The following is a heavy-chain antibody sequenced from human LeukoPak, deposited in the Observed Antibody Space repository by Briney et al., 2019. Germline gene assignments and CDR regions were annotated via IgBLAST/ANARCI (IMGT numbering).Heavy chain of an antibody. D-gene: IGHD5-18*01. J-gene: IGHJ6*02. Sequence: GGSLRLSCAVSGFTFSRYWMNWVRQAPGKGLEWVAVISYDGSNKYYADSVKGRFTISRDNSKNTLYLQMNSLRAEDTAVYYCARSTPVGTARGYYGMDVWGQGTTVTVSS. CDR1: GFTFSRYW. V-gene: IGHV3-30*03. CDR2: ISYDGSNK. CDR3: ARSTPVGTARGYYGMDV.